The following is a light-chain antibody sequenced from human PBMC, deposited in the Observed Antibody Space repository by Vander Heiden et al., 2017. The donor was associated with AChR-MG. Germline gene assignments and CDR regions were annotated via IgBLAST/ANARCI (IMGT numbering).Light chain of an antibody. CDR2: DAS. Sequence: AIQLTQSLSYLSASVGDRVTITCRASQGISSALAWYQQKPGKAPKLLIYDASILESGVPSRFSGSGSGTDFTLTIISLQPEYFATYYCQQVNSYPLTFGQGTRLEIK. CDR3: QQVNSYPLT. CDR1: QGISSA. J-gene: IGKJ5*01. V-gene: IGKV1-13*02.